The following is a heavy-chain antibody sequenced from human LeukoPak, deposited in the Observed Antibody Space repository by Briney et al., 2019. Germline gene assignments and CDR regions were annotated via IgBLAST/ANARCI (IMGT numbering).Heavy chain of an antibody. CDR2: INHSGST. D-gene: IGHD5-24*01. CDR1: GGSFSGYY. Sequence: SETLSLTCAVYGGSFSGYYWSWIRQPPGKGLEWIGEINHSGSTNYNPSLKSRVTISVDTSKNQFSLKLSSVTAADTAVYYCARLLGDGYNLGFDYWGQGTLVTVSS. V-gene: IGHV4-34*01. CDR3: ARLLGDGYNLGFDY. J-gene: IGHJ4*02.